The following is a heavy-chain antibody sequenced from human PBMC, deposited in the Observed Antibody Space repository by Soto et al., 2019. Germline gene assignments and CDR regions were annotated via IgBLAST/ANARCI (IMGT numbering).Heavy chain of an antibody. CDR3: SEDGNPGRVIPWFGELYYFDY. D-gene: IGHD3-10*01. J-gene: IGHJ4*02. V-gene: IGHV3-30*18. CDR2: ISYDGSNK. CDR1: GFTFSSYG. Sequence: QVQLVESGGGVVQPGRSLRLSCAASGFTFSSYGMHWVRQAPGKGLEWVAVISYDGSNKYYADSVKGRFTISRDNSKNTLELEMDRLGAEDTAGYYCSEDGNPGRVIPWFGELYYFDYWGQGTLVTVSS.